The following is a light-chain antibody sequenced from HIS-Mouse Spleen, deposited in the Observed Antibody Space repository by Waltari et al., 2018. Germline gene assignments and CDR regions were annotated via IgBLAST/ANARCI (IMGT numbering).Light chain of an antibody. CDR1: QVIRND. CDR2: AAS. V-gene: IGKV1-6*01. J-gene: IGKJ4*01. Sequence: AIQMTQSPSSLSPSVGDRVTITCQASQVIRNDLVWYQQKPGKAPKLLIYAASSLQSGVPSRFSGSGYGTDFTLTISSLQPEDFATYYCLQDYNYPLTFGGGTKVEIK. CDR3: LQDYNYPLT.